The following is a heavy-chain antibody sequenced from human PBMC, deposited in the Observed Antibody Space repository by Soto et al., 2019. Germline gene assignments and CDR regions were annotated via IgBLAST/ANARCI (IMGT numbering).Heavy chain of an antibody. V-gene: IGHV3-23*01. Sequence: PGGSLRLSCAASGFTFSSYAMSWVRQAPGKGLEWVSAISGSGGSTYYADSVKGRFTISRDNSKNTLYLQMNSLRAEDTAVYYCATSIGVGIQLWLGPYDYWGQGTLVTVSS. CDR1: GFTFSSYA. CDR2: ISGSGGST. D-gene: IGHD5-18*01. J-gene: IGHJ4*02. CDR3: ATSIGVGIQLWLGPYDY.